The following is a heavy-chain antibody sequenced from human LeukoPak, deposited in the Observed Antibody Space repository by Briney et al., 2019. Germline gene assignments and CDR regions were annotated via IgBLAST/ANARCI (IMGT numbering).Heavy chain of an antibody. V-gene: IGHV1-18*01. CDR1: GYAFTSYC. Sequence: ASVKVSCKASGYAFTSYCISWVRQGPGQGLEWMGVSSAYNGNTNYAQKLQGRVTVTTDTSTSTGYMVLRSLSSDDTAVYYCARDSSSWEPYYYYGMDVWGQGTTVTVSS. CDR2: SSAYNGNT. D-gene: IGHD6-13*01. CDR3: ARDSSSWEPYYYYGMDV. J-gene: IGHJ6*02.